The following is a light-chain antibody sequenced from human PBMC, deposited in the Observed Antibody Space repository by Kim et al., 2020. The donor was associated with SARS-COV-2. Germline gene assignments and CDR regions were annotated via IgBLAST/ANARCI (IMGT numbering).Light chain of an antibody. Sequence: EIVLTQSPGTLSLSPGERATLSCRASRFVRGSDLVWYQQRPGQAPRLLIYGASTRATDIPDRFSGSGSGTDFTLTISRLEPEDFAVYYCQQYGNSPRTFGQGTKVDIK. V-gene: IGKV3-20*01. CDR3: QQYGNSPRT. CDR1: RFVRGSD. CDR2: GAS. J-gene: IGKJ1*01.